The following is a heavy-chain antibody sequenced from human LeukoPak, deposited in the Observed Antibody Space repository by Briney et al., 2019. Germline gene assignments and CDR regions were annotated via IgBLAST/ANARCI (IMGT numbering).Heavy chain of an antibody. CDR2: ISSSSSTI. J-gene: IGHJ4*02. CDR1: GFTFSSYS. D-gene: IGHD3-16*02. CDR3: ARPITFGGVIVSYFDY. Sequence: GGSLRLSCAASGFTFSSYSMNWVRQAPGKGLEWVSYISSSSSTIYYADSVKGRFTISRDNAKNSLYLQMNSLRDEDTAVYYCARPITFGGVIVSYFDYWGQGTLVTVAS. V-gene: IGHV3-48*02.